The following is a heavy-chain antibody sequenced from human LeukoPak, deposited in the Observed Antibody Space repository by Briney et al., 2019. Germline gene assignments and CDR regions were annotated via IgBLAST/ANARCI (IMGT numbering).Heavy chain of an antibody. Sequence: GGSLRLSCGASGFTFSSYEMNWVRQAPGKGLEWVSYISSSGSTIYYADSVKGRFTISRDNAKNSLYLQMNSLRAEDTAVYYCASARLGEFDYWGQGTLVTVSS. J-gene: IGHJ4*02. V-gene: IGHV3-48*03. CDR1: GFTFSSYE. D-gene: IGHD3-16*01. CDR2: ISSSGSTI. CDR3: ASARLGEFDY.